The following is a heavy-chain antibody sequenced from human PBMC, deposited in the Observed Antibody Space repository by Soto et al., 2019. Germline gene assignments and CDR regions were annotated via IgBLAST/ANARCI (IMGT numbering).Heavy chain of an antibody. J-gene: IGHJ4*02. D-gene: IGHD6-13*01. CDR3: ARLNRYSSSREDY. CDR1: GGSISSYY. V-gene: IGHV4-59*08. Sequence: SETLSLTCTVSGGSISSYYWSWIRQPPGKGLEWIGYIYYSGSTNYNPSLKSRVTISVDTSKNQFSLKLSSVTAADTAVYYCARLNRYSSSREDYWGQGTLVTVSS. CDR2: IYYSGST.